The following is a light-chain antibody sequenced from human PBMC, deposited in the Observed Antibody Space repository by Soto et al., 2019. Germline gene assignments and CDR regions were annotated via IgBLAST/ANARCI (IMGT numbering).Light chain of an antibody. V-gene: IGKV1-9*01. CDR1: QGISGN. Sequence: DIQLTQSPSFXSASVGDRVTITCRASQGISGNLAWYQQKPGKAPSLLISAASTLESGVPSRFSGSGSGTEFTLTISSLQPEDFATYYCQQLNSYPRTFGQGTKVEIK. CDR2: AAS. CDR3: QQLNSYPRT. J-gene: IGKJ1*01.